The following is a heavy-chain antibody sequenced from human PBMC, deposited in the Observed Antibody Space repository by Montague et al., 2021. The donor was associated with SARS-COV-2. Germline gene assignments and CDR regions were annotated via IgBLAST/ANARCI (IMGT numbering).Heavy chain of an antibody. CDR3: ARQEYYYDSSGYGGMDWFDP. Sequence: SETLSLTYTVSGGSISSSSYYWGWIRQPPGKGLEWIGSIYYSGSTYYNPSLKSRVTISVDTSKNQFSLKLSSVTAADTAVYYCARQEYYYDSSGYGGMDWFDPWGQGTMVTVSS. D-gene: IGHD3-22*01. J-gene: IGHJ5*01. CDR1: GGSISSSSYY. CDR2: IYYSGST. V-gene: IGHV4-39*01.